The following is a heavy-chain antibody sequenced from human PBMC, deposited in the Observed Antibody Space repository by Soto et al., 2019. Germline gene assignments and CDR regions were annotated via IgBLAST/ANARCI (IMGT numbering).Heavy chain of an antibody. J-gene: IGHJ4*02. Sequence: GGSLRLSCAASGFNFSDHYMNWIRQAPGKGLEWVSYISGSSRYTNFADSVKGRFAISRDNAKNSLYLQMNSLRAEDTAVYYCARHTSGWHYYDYWGQGTPVTVSS. CDR3: ARHTSGWHYYDY. CDR2: ISGSSRYT. V-gene: IGHV3-11*06. D-gene: IGHD6-19*01. CDR1: GFNFSDHY.